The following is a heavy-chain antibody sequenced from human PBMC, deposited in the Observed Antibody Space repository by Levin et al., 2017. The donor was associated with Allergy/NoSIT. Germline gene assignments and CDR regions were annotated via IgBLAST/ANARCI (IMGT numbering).Heavy chain of an antibody. V-gene: IGHV4-34*01. CDR1: GGSFSGYF. Sequence: SETLSLTCAVSGGSFSGYFWYWIRQSPEKGLEWIGEINDAGITNYNPSVKSRVTMSVDTSKKQFSLKLTSVTAADTAVYYCARARYGSKQSGSSYGSGRPIGFWGQGTLVIVSS. J-gene: IGHJ4*02. CDR2: INDAGIT. D-gene: IGHD3-10*01. CDR3: ARARYGSKQSGSSYGSGRPIGF.